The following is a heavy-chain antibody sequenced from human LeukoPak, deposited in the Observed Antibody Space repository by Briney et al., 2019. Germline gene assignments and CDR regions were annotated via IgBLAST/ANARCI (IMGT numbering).Heavy chain of an antibody. CDR1: GGSISSYY. J-gene: IGHJ4*02. CDR3: ARDRGPTVTRYFDY. CDR2: IYTSGST. Sequence: PSETLSLTCTVSGGSISSYYWSCIRHPAGKGLEWIGRIYTSGSTNYNPSLKSRVTMSVDTSKNQFSLKLSSVTAADTAVYYCARDRGPTVTRYFDYWGQGTLVTVSS. D-gene: IGHD4-17*01. V-gene: IGHV4-4*07.